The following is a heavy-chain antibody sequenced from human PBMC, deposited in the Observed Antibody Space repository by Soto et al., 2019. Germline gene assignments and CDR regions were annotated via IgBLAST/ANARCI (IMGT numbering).Heavy chain of an antibody. Sequence: QVQLQQWGAGLLKPSETLSLTCAVYGGSFSGYYWSWIRQPAGKGLEWIGRIYTSGSTNYNPSLKSRVTMSVDTSKNQFSLKLSSVTAADTAVYYCARDRHYDYVWGSYRYGYYFDYWGQGTLVTVSS. J-gene: IGHJ4*02. CDR1: GGSFSGYY. CDR3: ARDRHYDYVWGSYRYGYYFDY. V-gene: IGHV4-59*10. CDR2: IYTSGST. D-gene: IGHD3-16*02.